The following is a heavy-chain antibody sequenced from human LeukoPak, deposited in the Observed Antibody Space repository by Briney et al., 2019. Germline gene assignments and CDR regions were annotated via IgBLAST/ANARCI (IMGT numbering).Heavy chain of an antibody. D-gene: IGHD5-18*01. J-gene: IGHJ3*02. CDR3: ASRIQLWLYGAFDI. V-gene: IGHV1-69*13. CDR1: GGTFSSYA. CDR2: IIPIFGTA. Sequence: SVKVSCKASGGTFSSYAISWVRQAPGQGLEWMGGIIPIFGTANYAQKFQGRVTITADESTSTAYMELSSLRSEDTAVYYCASRIQLWLYGAFDIWGQGTMVTVSS.